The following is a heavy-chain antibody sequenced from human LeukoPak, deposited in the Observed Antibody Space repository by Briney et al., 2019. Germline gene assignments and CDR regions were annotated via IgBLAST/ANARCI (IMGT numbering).Heavy chain of an antibody. CDR1: GFTFSSYA. CDR2: ISGSGGST. V-gene: IGHV3-23*01. D-gene: IGHD4-11*01. Sequence: PGGSLRLSCAASGFTFSSYAMSWVRQAPGKGLEWVSAISGSGGSTHYADSVKGRFTISRDNSKNTLYLQMNGLRAEDTAIYYCASNRATVTTAIDYWGQGTLVTVPS. J-gene: IGHJ4*02. CDR3: ASNRATVTTAIDY.